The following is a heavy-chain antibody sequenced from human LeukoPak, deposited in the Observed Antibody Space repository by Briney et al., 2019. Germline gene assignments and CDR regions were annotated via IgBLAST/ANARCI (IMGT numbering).Heavy chain of an antibody. CDR3: ASATGYYPAPFDY. J-gene: IGHJ4*02. CDR2: IYHSGST. D-gene: IGHD3-9*01. V-gene: IGHV4-4*02. CDR1: GGSISSSNW. Sequence: SGTLSLTCAVSGGSISSSNWWSWVRQPPGKGLEWIGEIYHSGSTNYNPSLKSRVTISVDKSKNQFSLKLSSVTAADTAVYYCASATGYYPAPFDYWGQGTLVTVSS.